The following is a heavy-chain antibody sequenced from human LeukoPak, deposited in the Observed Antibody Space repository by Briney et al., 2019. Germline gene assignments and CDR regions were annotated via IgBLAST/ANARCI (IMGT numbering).Heavy chain of an antibody. CDR1: GGTFSSYA. CDR3: ARDQDCGGDSYSVDY. Sequence: GASVKVSCKASGGTFSSYAISWVRQAPGQGLEWMGRIIPIFGTANYAQKFQGRVTITADKSTSTAYMELSSLRSEDTAVYYCARDQDCGGDSYSVDYWGQGTLVTGSS. J-gene: IGHJ4*02. V-gene: IGHV1-69*06. D-gene: IGHD2-21*02. CDR2: IIPIFGTA.